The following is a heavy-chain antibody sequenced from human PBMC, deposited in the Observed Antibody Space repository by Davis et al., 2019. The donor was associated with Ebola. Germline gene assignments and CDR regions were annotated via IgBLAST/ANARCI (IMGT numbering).Heavy chain of an antibody. D-gene: IGHD1-1*01. CDR1: GSRFNNYW. Sequence: GESLKIPRKGPGSRFNNYWIAWVRQMPGQGLEWMGIIHPGDSDTIYSPAFQGQVTMSADKSATTAYLQWRSLKGSDTAMYYCARQSDWNDGGAALDIWGQGTMVIVSS. CDR2: IHPGDSDT. CDR3: ARQSDWNDGGAALDI. J-gene: IGHJ3*02. V-gene: IGHV5-51*01.